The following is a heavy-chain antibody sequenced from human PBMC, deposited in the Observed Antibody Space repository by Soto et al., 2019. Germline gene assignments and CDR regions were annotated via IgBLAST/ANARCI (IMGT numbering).Heavy chain of an antibody. CDR2: IYYTGST. D-gene: IGHD4-17*01. CDR1: GSSISPFY. CDR3: TRVGGYYGDYPNFDY. V-gene: IGHV4-59*01. Sequence: QVLLQESGPGLVKPSETLSLTCTVSGSSISPFYWSWIRQPPGKGLEWIGYIYYTGSTKYNPSLTSRVTLSLGTSRNQLSLKLNSVTAADTAVYYCTRVGGYYGDYPNFDYWGPGTLVAVSS. J-gene: IGHJ4*02.